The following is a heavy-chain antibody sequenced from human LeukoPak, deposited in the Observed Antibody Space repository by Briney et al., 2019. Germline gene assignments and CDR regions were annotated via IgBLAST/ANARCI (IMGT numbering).Heavy chain of an antibody. Sequence: ASVKVSCRVSGYTLTELSMHWVRQAPGKGLEWMGGFDPEDGETICAQKFQGRVTMTEDTSTDTAYMELSSLRSEDTAVYYCATVDSSSWYYFDYWGQGTLVTVSS. CDR3: ATVDSSSWYYFDY. D-gene: IGHD6-13*01. CDR2: FDPEDGET. J-gene: IGHJ4*02. V-gene: IGHV1-24*01. CDR1: GYTLTELS.